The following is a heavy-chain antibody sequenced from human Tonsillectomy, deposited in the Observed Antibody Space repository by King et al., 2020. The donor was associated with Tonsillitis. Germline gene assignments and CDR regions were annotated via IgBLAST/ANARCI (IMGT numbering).Heavy chain of an antibody. Sequence: VQLVESGGGLVKPGGSLRLSCAASGFTFSASYMSWIRQAPGRGLERISYISSRSSTISYADSVKGRFTISRDNAKNSLYLRMNSLRADDTAVYFCARGYGGPGFDSWGQGTLVTVSS. CDR1: GFTFSASY. D-gene: IGHD4-23*01. J-gene: IGHJ4*02. CDR3: ARGYGGPGFDS. V-gene: IGHV3-11*01. CDR2: ISSRSSTI.